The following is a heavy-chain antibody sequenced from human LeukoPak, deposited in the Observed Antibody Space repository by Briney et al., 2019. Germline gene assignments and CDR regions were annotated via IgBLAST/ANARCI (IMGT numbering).Heavy chain of an antibody. Sequence: SETLSLTCAVSGGSISSGGYSWSWIRQPPGKGLEWIGYIYHSGSTYYNPSLKSRVTISVDRSKNQFSLKLSSVTAADTAVYYCARGRAGSGYEPYNWFDPWGQGTLVTVSS. V-gene: IGHV4-30-2*01. J-gene: IGHJ5*02. CDR1: GGSISSGGYS. CDR3: ARGRAGSGYEPYNWFDP. CDR2: IYHSGST. D-gene: IGHD5-12*01.